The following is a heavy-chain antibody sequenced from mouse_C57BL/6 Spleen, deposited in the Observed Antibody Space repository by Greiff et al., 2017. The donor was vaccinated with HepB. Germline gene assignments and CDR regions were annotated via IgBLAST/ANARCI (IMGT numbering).Heavy chain of an antibody. J-gene: IGHJ2*01. CDR2: IDPSDSYT. D-gene: IGHD2-3*01. Sequence: VQLQESGAELVMPGASVKLSCKASGYTFTSYWMHWVKQRPGQGLEWIGEIDPSDSYTNYNQKFKGKSTLTVDKSSSTAYMQLSSLTSEDSAVYYCARNDGYYYDYWGQGTTLTVSS. CDR3: ARNDGYYYDY. CDR1: GYTFTSYW. V-gene: IGHV1-69*01.